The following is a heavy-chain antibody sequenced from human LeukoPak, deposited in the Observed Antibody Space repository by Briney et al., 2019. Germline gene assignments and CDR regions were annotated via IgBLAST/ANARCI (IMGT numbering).Heavy chain of an antibody. CDR2: ISYDGSNT. V-gene: IGHV3-30-3*01. Sequence: PGGSLRLSCAASGFTFSSYAMHWVRQAPGKGLEWVAVISYDGSNTYYADSVKGRFTISRDNSKNTLYLQMISLRAEDTAVYYCARDFGPYGMDVWGQGTTVTVSS. CDR3: ARDFGPYGMDV. D-gene: IGHD3-16*01. J-gene: IGHJ6*02. CDR1: GFTFSSYA.